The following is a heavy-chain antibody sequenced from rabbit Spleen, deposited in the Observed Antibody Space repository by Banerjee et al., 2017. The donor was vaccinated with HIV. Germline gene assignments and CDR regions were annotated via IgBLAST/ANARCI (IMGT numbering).Heavy chain of an antibody. Sequence: QSLEESGGDLVKPGASLTLTCTASGFSFSSSDYMCWVRQAPGKGLEWIGYIDPIFGRTYYASWVNGRFTISKTSSTTVTLQMTSLTVADTATYFCARDTGSSFSSYGMDLWGPGTLVTVS. J-gene: IGHJ6*01. CDR2: IDPIFGRT. CDR1: GFSFSSSDY. CDR3: ARDTGSSFSSYGMDL. D-gene: IGHD8-1*01. V-gene: IGHV1S40*01.